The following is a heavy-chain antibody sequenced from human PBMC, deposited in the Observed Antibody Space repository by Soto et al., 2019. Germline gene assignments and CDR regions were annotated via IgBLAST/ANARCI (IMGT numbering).Heavy chain of an antibody. J-gene: IGHJ3*02. V-gene: IGHV3-23*01. CDR3: VKEWAGDAFDI. CDR2: VSFSGATT. Sequence: EVQLLESGGGLVQPGGSLRLSCAASGFAFSTYAMTWVRQASGQGLEWVSSVSFSGATTYYADSVEGRFTISRDNRKNALYLQMTSLRAEDTAVYFCVKEWAGDAFDIWCQGTKVAVSS. CDR1: GFAFSTYA. D-gene: IGHD6-19*01.